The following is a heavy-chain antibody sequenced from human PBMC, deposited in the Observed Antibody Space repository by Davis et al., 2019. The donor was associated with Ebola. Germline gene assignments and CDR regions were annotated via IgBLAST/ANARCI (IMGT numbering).Heavy chain of an antibody. Sequence: SETLSLTCAVYGGSFRGYYWSWIRQPPGKGLEWIGEINHSGSTNYNPSLKSRVTTSVDTSKNQFSLKLSSVTAADTAVYYCATDYLKYWGQGTLVTVSS. CDR3: ATDYLKY. J-gene: IGHJ4*02. D-gene: IGHD4/OR15-4a*01. CDR2: INHSGST. V-gene: IGHV4-34*01. CDR1: GGSFRGYY.